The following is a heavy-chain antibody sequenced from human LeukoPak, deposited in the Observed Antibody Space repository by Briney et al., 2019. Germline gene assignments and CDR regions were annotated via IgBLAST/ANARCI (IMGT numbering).Heavy chain of an antibody. V-gene: IGHV4-4*02. CDR2: IYHSGST. Sequence: SETLSLTCAVSGGSISSSNWWSWVRPPPGKGLEWIGEIYHSGSTNYNPSLKSRVTISVDKSKNQFSLKLSSVTAADTAVYYCARDLVSGGIAVAGTLPSYGMDVWGQGTTVTVSS. CDR3: ARDLVSGGIAVAGTLPSYGMDV. D-gene: IGHD6-19*01. CDR1: GGSISSSNW. J-gene: IGHJ6*02.